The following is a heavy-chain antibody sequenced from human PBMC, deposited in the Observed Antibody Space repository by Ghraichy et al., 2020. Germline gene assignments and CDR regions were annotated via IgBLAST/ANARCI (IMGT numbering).Heavy chain of an antibody. D-gene: IGHD4-17*01. CDR3: AKEYTVTTQRDYYYDMDV. CDR2: ISWDGGST. V-gene: IGHV3-43*01. J-gene: IGHJ6*02. CDR1: GFPFDDYT. Sequence: GGSLRLSCAASGFPFDDYTMHWVRQAPGKGLEWVSLISWDGGSTYYADSVKGRFTISRDNSKNSLYLQMNSLRTEDTALYYCAKEYTVTTQRDYYYDMDVWGQGTTVTVSS.